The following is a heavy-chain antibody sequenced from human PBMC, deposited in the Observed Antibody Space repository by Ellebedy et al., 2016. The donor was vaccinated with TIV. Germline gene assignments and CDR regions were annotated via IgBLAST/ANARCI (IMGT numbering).Heavy chain of an antibody. CDR3: ARGGIAVAGLHYYYGMDV. Sequence: ASVKVSCKASGYNFLDYGVSWVRQAPGQGLEWMGWISPYSGNTKSPRKFQGRVTMTRDTSTSTVYMELSSLRSEDTAVYYCARGGIAVAGLHYYYGMDVWGQGTTVTVSS. CDR2: ISPYSGNT. CDR1: GYNFLDYG. V-gene: IGHV1-18*01. D-gene: IGHD6-19*01. J-gene: IGHJ6*02.